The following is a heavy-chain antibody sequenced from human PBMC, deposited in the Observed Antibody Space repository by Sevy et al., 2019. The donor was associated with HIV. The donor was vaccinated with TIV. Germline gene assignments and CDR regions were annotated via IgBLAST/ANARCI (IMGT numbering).Heavy chain of an antibody. V-gene: IGHV1-18*01. J-gene: IGHJ3*02. CDR1: GYTFTSYG. Sequence: ASVKVSCKASGYTFTSYGISWVRQAPGQGLEWMGWISAYNGNTNYAQKLQGRVTMTTDTSTSTAYMELRSLRSDDTAVYYCARDPPHYGSGSYYRFLTGAHNDAFDIWGQGTMVTVSS. D-gene: IGHD3-10*01. CDR2: ISAYNGNT. CDR3: ARDPPHYGSGSYYRFLTGAHNDAFDI.